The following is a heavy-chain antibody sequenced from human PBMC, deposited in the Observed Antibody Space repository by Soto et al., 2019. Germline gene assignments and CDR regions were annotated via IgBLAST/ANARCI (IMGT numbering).Heavy chain of an antibody. CDR2: VYYSGST. CDR3: ARDIMGTTDYYYGMDV. V-gene: IGHV4-59*01. J-gene: IGHJ6*02. CDR1: GGSISSYY. Sequence: QVQLQESGPGLVKPSETLSLTCTVSGGSISSYYWSWIRQPPGKGLELIGYVYYSGSTNYNPSTKSRVTISVDTSKNQFSLKLSSLTAADTAVYYCARDIMGTTDYYYGMDVWGQGTTVTVSS. D-gene: IGHD1-7*01.